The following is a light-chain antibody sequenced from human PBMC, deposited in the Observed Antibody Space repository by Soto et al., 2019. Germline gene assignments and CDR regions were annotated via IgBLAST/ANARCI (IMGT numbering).Light chain of an antibody. J-gene: IGLJ1*01. CDR2: EGT. Sequence: QSALTQPASVSGAPVQSITISCIGTTSDVGGYNLVSWYQQHTAKAPKLLIYEGTQRPSGVSSRFSGSKTGNTASLTISGLQAEDEADYYCCSYASSSSYVFGTGTKGTVL. V-gene: IGLV2-23*01. CDR3: CSYASSSSYV. CDR1: TSDVGGYNL.